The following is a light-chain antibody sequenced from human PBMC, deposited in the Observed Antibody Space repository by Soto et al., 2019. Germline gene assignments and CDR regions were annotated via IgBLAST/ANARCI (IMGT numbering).Light chain of an antibody. CDR2: GAS. J-gene: IGKJ1*01. CDR3: QQYDSTPPT. CDR1: QSVNSNY. V-gene: IGKV3-20*01. Sequence: PGDRATLSCRASQSVNSNYLALYQRKPGQAPRLLIYGASNRATDIPYRFSASGSGTDFTLTITRLEAEDFAVYYCQQYDSTPPTFGQGTKVEVK.